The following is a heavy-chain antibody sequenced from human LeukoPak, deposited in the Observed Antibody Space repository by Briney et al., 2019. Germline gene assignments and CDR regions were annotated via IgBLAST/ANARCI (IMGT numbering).Heavy chain of an antibody. J-gene: IGHJ6*02. V-gene: IGHV3-7*01. Sequence: GGSLRLSCAASGFTFSSYWMSWVRQAPGKGLEWVANIKQDGSEKYYVDSVKGRFTISRDNAKNSLYLQMNSLRAEDTAVYYCARDDPIDGEPHYYGMDVWGQGTTVTVSS. CDR3: ARDDPIDGEPHYYGMDV. CDR2: IKQDGSEK. CDR1: GFTFSSYW. D-gene: IGHD1-14*01.